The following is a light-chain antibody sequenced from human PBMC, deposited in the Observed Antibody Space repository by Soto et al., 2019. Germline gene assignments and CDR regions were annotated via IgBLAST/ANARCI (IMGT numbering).Light chain of an antibody. CDR1: SGSVSTSYY. V-gene: IGLV8-61*01. J-gene: IGLJ2*01. CDR3: VLYMGSGLRV. Sequence: QAVVTQEPSFSVSPGGTVTLTCGLSSGSVSTSYYPSWYQQTPGQAPRTLIYSTNTRSSGVPDRSSGSILGNKAALTITGAQADDESDYYCVLYMGSGLRVFGGGTKLTVL. CDR2: STN.